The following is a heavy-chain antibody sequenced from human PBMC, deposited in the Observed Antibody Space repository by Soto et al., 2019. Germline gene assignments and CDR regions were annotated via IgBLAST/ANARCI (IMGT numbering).Heavy chain of an antibody. Sequence: PSETLSLTCTVSGGSISSSSYYWGWIRQPPGKGLEWIGSIYYSGSTYYNPSLKSRVTISVDTSKNQFSLKLSSVTAADTAVYYCARGGGYDLNWFDPWGQGTLVTVSS. J-gene: IGHJ5*02. CDR1: GGSISSSSYY. V-gene: IGHV4-39*07. CDR2: IYYSGST. CDR3: ARGGGYDLNWFDP. D-gene: IGHD5-12*01.